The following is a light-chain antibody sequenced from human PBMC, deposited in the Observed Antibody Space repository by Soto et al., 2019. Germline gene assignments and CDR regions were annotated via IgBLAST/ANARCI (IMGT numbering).Light chain of an antibody. J-gene: IGLJ1*01. Sequence: QSALAQPPSVSAATGQKVTISCSGGSSNIWGNSVSLYQQLPGTAPKLLIYDDNKRPSGIPDRFSGSKSGTSATLGITGFQTGAEADYYLGSWDSSLSAYVFGAGMKVTV. CDR3: GSWDSSLSAYV. CDR2: DDN. CDR1: SSNIWGNS. V-gene: IGLV1-51*01.